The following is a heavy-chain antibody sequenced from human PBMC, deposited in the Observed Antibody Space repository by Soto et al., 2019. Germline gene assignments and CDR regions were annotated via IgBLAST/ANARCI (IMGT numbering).Heavy chain of an antibody. CDR1: GFTFSSYG. CDR3: AELGYGDY. V-gene: IGHV3-30*18. J-gene: IGHJ4*02. CDR2: ISYDGSNK. Sequence: GAPRLPCAAPGFTFSSYGMHWVRQAPGKGLEWVAVISYDGSNKYYADSVKGRFTISRDNSKNTLYLQMNSLRAEDTAVYYCAELGYGDYWGQGTLVTVSS. D-gene: IGHD5-18*01.